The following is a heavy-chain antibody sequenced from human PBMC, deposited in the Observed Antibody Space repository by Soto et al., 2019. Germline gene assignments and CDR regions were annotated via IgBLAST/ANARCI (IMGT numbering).Heavy chain of an antibody. CDR2: IRQDGSEK. CDR3: AKDTYYRDSSGYYVFDY. CDR1: RFPFSTYW. Sequence: GSLRLSCVASRFPFSTYWMSWVRQAPGKGLEWVANIRQDGSEKYYVDSVKGRLTISRDNSKNSVSVQVNSLRAEDTAVYYCAKDTYYRDSSGYYVFDYWGQGTLVTVSS. J-gene: IGHJ4*02. V-gene: IGHV3-7*01. D-gene: IGHD3-22*01.